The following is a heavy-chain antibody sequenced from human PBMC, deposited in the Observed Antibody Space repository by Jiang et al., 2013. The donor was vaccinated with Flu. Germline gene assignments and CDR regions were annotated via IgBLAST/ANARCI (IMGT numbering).Heavy chain of an antibody. CDR3: VCWGSYPFDS. V-gene: IGHV1-2*02. CDR1: GYTFSGYY. D-gene: IGHD3-16*01. Sequence: SGAEVKRPGASVRVSCKASGYTFSGYYIHWVRQAPGQGLEWMGWINPNSGGTNYAQKFQGRVTMTRDTSTSTAYMELTRLRSDDTAVYYCVCWGSYPFDSWGQGTLVTVSA. J-gene: IGHJ4*02. CDR2: INPNSGGT.